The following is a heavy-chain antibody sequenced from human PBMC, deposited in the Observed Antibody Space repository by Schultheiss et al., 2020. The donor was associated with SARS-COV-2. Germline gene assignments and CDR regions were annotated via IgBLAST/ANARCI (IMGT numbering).Heavy chain of an antibody. CDR1: GFTFTSSA. D-gene: IGHD6-19*01. J-gene: IGHJ4*02. CDR2: IVVGSGNT. V-gene: IGHV1-58*01. Sequence: KISCKASGFTFTSSAVQWVRQARGQRLEWIGWIVVGSGNTNYAQKFQERVTITRDMSTSTAYMELSSLRSEDTAVYYCAAIIAVAAYFDYWGQGTLVTVSS. CDR3: AAIIAVAAYFDY.